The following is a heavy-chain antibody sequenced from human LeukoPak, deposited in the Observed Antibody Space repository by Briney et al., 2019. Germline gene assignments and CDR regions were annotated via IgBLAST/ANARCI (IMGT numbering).Heavy chain of an antibody. D-gene: IGHD3-10*01. CDR1: GGTFSSYA. CDR2: IIPIFGTA. Sequence: ASVKVSCKASGGTFSSYAISWVRQAPGQGLEWMGRIIPIFGTANYAKKFQGRVTITTDESTSTAYMELSSLRSEDTAVYYCARDTYYYGSGNRADDYWGQGTLVTVSS. J-gene: IGHJ4*02. V-gene: IGHV1-69*05. CDR3: ARDTYYYGSGNRADDY.